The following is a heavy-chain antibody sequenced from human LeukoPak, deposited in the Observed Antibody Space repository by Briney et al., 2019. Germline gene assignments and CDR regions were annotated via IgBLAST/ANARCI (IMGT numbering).Heavy chain of an antibody. Sequence: SETLSLTCTVSGDSISSGVYYWNWIRQLPGKGLEWIGYISYSGSTYYNLSFKSRVTISVDTSKNQFSLKLTSVTAADTAVYYCARDTMVRGVNHDAFDIWGQGTMVTVSS. CDR1: GDSISSGVYY. CDR3: ARDTMVRGVNHDAFDI. J-gene: IGHJ3*02. D-gene: IGHD3-10*01. CDR2: ISYSGST. V-gene: IGHV4-31*03.